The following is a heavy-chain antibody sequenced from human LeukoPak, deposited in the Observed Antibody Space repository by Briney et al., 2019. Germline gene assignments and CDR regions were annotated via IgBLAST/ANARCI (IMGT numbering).Heavy chain of an antibody. D-gene: IGHD1/OR15-1a*01. CDR1: GDSVSSSHW. J-gene: IGHJ1*01. CDR3: AREWNSGLLH. V-gene: IGHV4-4*02. CDR2: IYHSGST. Sequence: PSGTLSLTCAVSGDSVSSSHWWSWVRQPQGKGLEWIGEIYHSGSTNYNPSLKSRVTISVDKSKNQFSLKLSSVTAADTAAYYCAREWNSGLLHWGQGTLVTVSS.